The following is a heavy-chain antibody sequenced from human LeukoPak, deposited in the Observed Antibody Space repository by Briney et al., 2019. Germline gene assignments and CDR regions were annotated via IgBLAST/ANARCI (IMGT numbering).Heavy chain of an antibody. CDR3: ARGYGDKASNLYYYYGMDV. CDR1: GFTFSSYG. J-gene: IGHJ6*02. CDR2: IWYDGSNK. D-gene: IGHD4-17*01. V-gene: IGHV3-33*01. Sequence: GGSLRLSCAASGFTFSSYGMHWVRQAPGKGLEWVAVIWYDGSNKYYTDSVKGRFTISRDNSKNTLYLQMNSLRAEDTAVYYCARGYGDKASNLYYYYGMDVWGQGTTVTVSS.